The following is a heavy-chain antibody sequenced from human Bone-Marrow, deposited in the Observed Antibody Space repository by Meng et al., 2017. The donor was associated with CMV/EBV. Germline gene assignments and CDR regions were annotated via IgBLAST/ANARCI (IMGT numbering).Heavy chain of an antibody. J-gene: IGHJ4*02. CDR3: AKDPRGPTAIYLYDFDY. CDR1: GSTFSRYA. Sequence: GESLKISCAASGSTFSRYAMSWVRQAPGKGLEWVSGISGRGDSTSDADSVKGRFTISRDNSKNTVYLQMNSLRAEDTAIYYCAKDPRGPTAIYLYDFDYWGQGTLVTVSS. CDR2: ISGRGDST. D-gene: IGHD2-2*02. V-gene: IGHV3-23*01.